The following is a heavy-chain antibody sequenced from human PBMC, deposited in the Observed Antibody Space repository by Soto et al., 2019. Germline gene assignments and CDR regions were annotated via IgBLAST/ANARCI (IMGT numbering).Heavy chain of an antibody. CDR3: ATVHSTSRSFDY. D-gene: IGHD6-6*01. J-gene: IGHJ4*02. Sequence: GGSLRLSCAASGFTFSMSAMTWVRQAPGKGLEWVSTTGLNGRTTYYADSVKGRFTVSRDNSKNTLDLHTSSLRAEDTAVYYCATVHSTSRSFDYWGQGTLVTVSS. CDR1: GFTFSMSA. V-gene: IGHV3-23*01. CDR2: TGLNGRTT.